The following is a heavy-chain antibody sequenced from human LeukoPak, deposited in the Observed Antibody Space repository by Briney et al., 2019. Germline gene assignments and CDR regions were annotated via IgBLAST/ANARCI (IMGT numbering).Heavy chain of an antibody. CDR3: ARGYGDNSGAFDI. CDR1: GGSIMVAAYS. CDR2: IHYSGRS. J-gene: IGHJ3*02. D-gene: IGHD4-23*01. V-gene: IGHV4-30-2*01. Sequence: SETLSLTCTVSGGSIMVAAYSWSWIRQPPGKGLEWIGCIHYSGRSYYNPSLKSRVTISLDRSKNQFSLRLSSVTAADTAVYFCARGYGDNSGAFDIWGQGTLVTVSS.